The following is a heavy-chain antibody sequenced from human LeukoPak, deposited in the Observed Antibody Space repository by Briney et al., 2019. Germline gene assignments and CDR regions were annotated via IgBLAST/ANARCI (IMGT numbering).Heavy chain of an antibody. D-gene: IGHD1-26*01. J-gene: IGHJ4*02. CDR1: GFTFSSYA. CDR2: ISGSGGST. V-gene: IGHV3-23*01. Sequence: GGSLRLSCAASGFTFSSYAMSWVRQALGKGLEWVSAISGSGGSTYYADSVKGRFTISRDNSKNTLYLQMNSLRAEDTAVYYCARKATRRGYFDYWGQGTLVTVSS. CDR3: ARKATRRGYFDY.